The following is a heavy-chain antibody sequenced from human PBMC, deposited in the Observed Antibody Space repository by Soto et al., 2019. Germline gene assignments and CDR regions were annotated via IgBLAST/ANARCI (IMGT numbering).Heavy chain of an antibody. D-gene: IGHD1-26*01. CDR2: ISGSGGST. Sequence: PGGSLRLSCAASGFTFSSYAMSWVRQAPGKGLEWVSAISGSGGSTYYADSVKGRFTISRDNSKNTLYLQMSSLRAEDTAVYYCVKGNVGTGNPPNWYFDLWGRGPLVTVSS. V-gene: IGHV3-23*01. J-gene: IGHJ2*01. CDR1: GFTFSSYA. CDR3: VKGNVGTGNPPNWYFDL.